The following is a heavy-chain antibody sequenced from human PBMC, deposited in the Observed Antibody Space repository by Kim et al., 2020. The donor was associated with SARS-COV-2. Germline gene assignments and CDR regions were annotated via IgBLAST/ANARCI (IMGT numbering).Heavy chain of an antibody. V-gene: IGHV5-10-1*01. D-gene: IGHD3-3*01. J-gene: IGHJ6*02. CDR2: IDPSDSYT. CDR3: ARQGWLLSSYGMDV. Sequence: GESLKISCKGSGYSFTSYWISWVRQMPGKGLEWMGRIDPSDSYTNYSPSFQGHVTITADKSISTAYLQWSSLKASDTAMYYCARQGWLLSSYGMDVWGQGTTVTVSS. CDR1: GYSFTSYW.